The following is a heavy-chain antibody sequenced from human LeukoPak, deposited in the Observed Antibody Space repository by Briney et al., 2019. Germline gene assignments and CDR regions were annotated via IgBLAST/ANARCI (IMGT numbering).Heavy chain of an antibody. CDR2: INHSGST. J-gene: IGHJ4*02. V-gene: IGHV4-34*01. Sequence: SETLSLTCAVYGGSFSGYYWSWIRQPPGKGPEWIGEINHSGSTNYNPSLKSRVTISVDTSKNQFSLKLSSVTAADTAVYYCTRGRGHNYWGQGTLVTVSS. D-gene: IGHD2-15*01. CDR3: TRGRGHNY. CDR1: GGSFSGYY.